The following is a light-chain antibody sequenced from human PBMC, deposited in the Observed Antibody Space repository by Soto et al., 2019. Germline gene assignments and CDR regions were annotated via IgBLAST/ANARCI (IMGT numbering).Light chain of an antibody. J-gene: IGKJ1*01. CDR2: KAS. V-gene: IGKV1-5*03. Sequence: DIQMTQSPSTLSASVEDRVTITCRASQSIGDLLAWYQQKPGEAPKLLIYKASYLESGVPSRFSGSGSGTEFTLTISSLQPEDFATYYCQQLNSYPWTFGQGTKVDIK. CDR1: QSIGDL. CDR3: QQLNSYPWT.